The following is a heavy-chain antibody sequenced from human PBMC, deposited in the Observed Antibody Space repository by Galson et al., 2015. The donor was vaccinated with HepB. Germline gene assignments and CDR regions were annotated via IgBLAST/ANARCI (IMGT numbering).Heavy chain of an antibody. V-gene: IGHV5-51*01. CDR3: ARRCYDILTGYYRDWYFDL. CDR1: GYSFTSYW. Sequence: QSGAEVKKPGESLKISCKGSGYSFTSYWIGWVRQMPGKGLEWMGIIYPGDSDTRYSPSFQGQVTISADKSISTAYLQWSSLKASDTAIYYCARRCYDILTGYYRDWYFDLWGRGTLVTVSS. D-gene: IGHD3-9*01. J-gene: IGHJ2*01. CDR2: IYPGDSDT.